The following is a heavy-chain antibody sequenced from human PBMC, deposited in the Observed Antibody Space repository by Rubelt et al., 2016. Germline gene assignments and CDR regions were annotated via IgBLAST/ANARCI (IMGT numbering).Heavy chain of an antibody. Sequence: QVQLQESGPGLVKPSETLSLTCTVSGASISSDYWSWIRQPPGKGLEWIGSLYYSGSTNSSPSLKSRVTLSVAPSKNQFSLKVGSVTAADTAVYYCARVDRGGYSYGHTCDNWGQGTLVTVSS. J-gene: IGHJ4*02. CDR3: ARVDRGGYSYGHTCDN. V-gene: IGHV4-59*12. CDR2: LYYSGST. D-gene: IGHD5-18*01. CDR1: GASISSDY.